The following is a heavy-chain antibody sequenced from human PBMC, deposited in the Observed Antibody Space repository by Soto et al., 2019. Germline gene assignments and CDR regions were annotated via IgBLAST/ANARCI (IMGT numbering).Heavy chain of an antibody. D-gene: IGHD7-27*01. J-gene: IGHJ4*02. V-gene: IGHV4-39*07. CDR3: ARDPNWGSSGAFDY. CDR2: IYYSGST. Sequence: SETLSLTCTVSGGSISSSSYYWGWIRRPPGKGLEWIGSIYYSGSTYYNPSLKSRVTISVDTSKNQFSLKLSSVTAADTAVYYCARDPNWGSSGAFDYWGQGTLVTVSS. CDR1: GGSISSSSYY.